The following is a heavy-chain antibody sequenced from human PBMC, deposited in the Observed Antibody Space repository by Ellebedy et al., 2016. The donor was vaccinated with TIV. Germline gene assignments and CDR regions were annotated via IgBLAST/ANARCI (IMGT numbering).Heavy chain of an antibody. D-gene: IGHD3-3*01. V-gene: IGHV4-39*07. CDR3: ARGGSRRTYYDFWSGYYKDAFDI. J-gene: IGHJ3*02. CDR1: GGSISSSSYY. CDR2: IYYSGST. Sequence: SETLSLTXTVSGGSISSSSYYWGWIRQPPGKGLEWIGSIYYSGSTYYNPSLKSRVTISVDTSKNQFSLKLNSVTAADTAVYYCARGGSRRTYYDFWSGYYKDAFDIWGQGTMVTVSS.